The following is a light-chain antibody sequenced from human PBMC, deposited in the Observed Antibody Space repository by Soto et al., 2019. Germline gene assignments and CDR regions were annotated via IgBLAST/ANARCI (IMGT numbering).Light chain of an antibody. J-gene: IGKJ1*01. Sequence: EIVMTQSPATLSVSPGERATLSCRASQSVSSNLAWYQQKPGQAPRLLIYGASTRVTGIPARFSGSGSGTEFTLTISSLQSEDFAVYYCQQYNNWPGFGQGTKVEIK. CDR1: QSVSSN. CDR3: QQYNNWPG. V-gene: IGKV3-15*01. CDR2: GAS.